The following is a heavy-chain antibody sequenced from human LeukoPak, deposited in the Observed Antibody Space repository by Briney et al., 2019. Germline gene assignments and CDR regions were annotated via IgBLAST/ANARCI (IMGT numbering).Heavy chain of an antibody. CDR3: ARPLTGYSYFDY. CDR1: GGSISSYY. V-gene: IGHV4-59*08. J-gene: IGHJ4*02. CDR2: IYYSGST. Sequence: KPSETLSLTCTVSGGSISSYYWSWIRQPPGKGLEWIGYIYYSGSTNYNPSLKSRVTISVDTSKNQFSLKLNSVTAADTAVYYCARPLTGYSYFDYWGQGTLVTVSS. D-gene: IGHD3-9*01.